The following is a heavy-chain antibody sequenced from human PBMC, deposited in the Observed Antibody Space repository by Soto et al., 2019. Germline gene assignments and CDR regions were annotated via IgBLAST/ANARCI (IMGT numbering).Heavy chain of an antibody. V-gene: IGHV5-51*01. J-gene: IGHJ6*02. CDR3: VSGGNSGDYYYYGMDV. D-gene: IGHD2-21*02. Sequence: PGESLKISCKGSGYSFTSYWIGWVRQMPGRGLEWMGIIYPGDSDTRYSPSFQGQVTISADKSISTAYLQWSSLKASDTAMYYCVSGGNSGDYYYYGMDVWGQGTTVTVSS. CDR2: IYPGDSDT. CDR1: GYSFTSYW.